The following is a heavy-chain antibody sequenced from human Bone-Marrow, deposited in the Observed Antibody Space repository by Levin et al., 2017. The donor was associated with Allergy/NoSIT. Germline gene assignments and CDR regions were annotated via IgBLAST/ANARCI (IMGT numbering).Heavy chain of an antibody. D-gene: IGHD3-16*01. CDR3: ARLGPVSSYDWFDP. CDR2: IYPYDSDT. CDR1: GYNFMHYY. Sequence: GESLKISCKVSGYNFMHYYIAWVRQMPGKGLEWMGSIYPYDSDTRYSPSFQGQVTISADKSISSAFLQWSRLKVSDTAMYYCARLGPVSSYDWFDPWGQGTLVTVSS. J-gene: IGHJ5*02. V-gene: IGHV5-51*01.